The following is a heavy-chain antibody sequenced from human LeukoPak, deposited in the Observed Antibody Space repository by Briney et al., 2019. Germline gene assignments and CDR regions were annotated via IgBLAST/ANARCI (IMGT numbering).Heavy chain of an antibody. Sequence: PSETLSLTCAVYGGSFSGYYWSWIHQPPGKGLEWIGEINHSGSTNYNPSLKSRVTISVDTSKNQFSLKLSSVTAADTAVYYCATGLAYCGGDCYHNWFDPWGQGTLVTVSS. D-gene: IGHD2-21*02. CDR3: ATGLAYCGGDCYHNWFDP. J-gene: IGHJ5*02. CDR1: GGSFSGYY. V-gene: IGHV4-34*01. CDR2: INHSGST.